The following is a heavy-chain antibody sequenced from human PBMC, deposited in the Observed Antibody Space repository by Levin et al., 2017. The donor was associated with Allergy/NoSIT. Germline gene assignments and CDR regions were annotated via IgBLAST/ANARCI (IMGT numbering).Heavy chain of an antibody. V-gene: IGHV3-30*18. CDR3: AKGGSFDS. D-gene: IGHD3-10*01. CDR2: SSNDGNNQ. CDR1: GITFSDYG. Sequence: PAGGSLRLSCAVSGITFSDYGFHWVRQAPGKGLEWVAISSNDGNNQYYADSVKGRFTVSRDKSKNTLNLQMNTLSPDDTAVYYCAKGGSFDSWGQGTLVTVSS. J-gene: IGHJ4*02.